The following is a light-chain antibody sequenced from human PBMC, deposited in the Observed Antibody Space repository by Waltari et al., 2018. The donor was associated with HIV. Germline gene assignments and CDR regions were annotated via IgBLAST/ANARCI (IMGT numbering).Light chain of an antibody. CDR3: QQVYAYPRT. V-gene: IGKV1-9*01. CDR2: TGS. CDR1: QGVSSY. J-gene: IGKJ1*01. Sequence: DIQLTQSPSFLSASVGDRVTITCRASQGVSSYLAWYQQKPGKAPKLLIYTGSTLQSVVPSRFTGSGSGTELTLTISSLQPEDYATYYCQQVYAYPRTFGQGTKVETK.